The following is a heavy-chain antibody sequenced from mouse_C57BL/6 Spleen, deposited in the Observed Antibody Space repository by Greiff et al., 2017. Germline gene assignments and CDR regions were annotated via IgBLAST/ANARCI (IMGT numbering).Heavy chain of an antibody. J-gene: IGHJ2*01. Sequence: VQLQESGAELMKPGASVKLSCKATSYTFTGYWIEWVKQRPGHGLEWIGEILPGSGSTNENEKFKGKATFTADTASNTAYMQLSSVTTEDSAIYYCARRDYGSSRYYLDYWGQGATLTVSS. V-gene: IGHV1-9*01. D-gene: IGHD1-1*01. CDR1: SYTFTGYW. CDR2: ILPGSGST. CDR3: ARRDYGSSRYYLDY.